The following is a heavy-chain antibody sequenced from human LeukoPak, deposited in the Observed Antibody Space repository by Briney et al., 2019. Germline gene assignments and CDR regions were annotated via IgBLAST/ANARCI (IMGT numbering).Heavy chain of an antibody. J-gene: IGHJ6*02. Sequence: GRSLRLSCAASGFTFNSYGMHWVRQAPGKGLEWVAVISYDGSNKYYAGSVKGRFTISRDNSKNTLYLQMNSLRAEDTAVYYCAKDKKSIAAAEAYYYYGMDVWGQGTTVTVSS. CDR1: GFTFNSYG. CDR3: AKDKKSIAAAEAYYYYGMDV. V-gene: IGHV3-30*18. D-gene: IGHD6-13*01. CDR2: ISYDGSNK.